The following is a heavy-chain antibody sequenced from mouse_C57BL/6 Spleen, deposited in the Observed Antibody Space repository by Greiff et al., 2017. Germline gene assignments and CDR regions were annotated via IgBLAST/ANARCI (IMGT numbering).Heavy chain of an antibody. CDR2: IDPSDSYT. J-gene: IGHJ2*01. V-gene: IGHV1-50*01. D-gene: IGHD3-2*02. CDR3: ARSRGQLSLDY. CDR1: GYTFTSYW. Sequence: QVHVKQPGAELVKPGASVKLSCKASGYTFTSYWMQWVKQRPGQGLEWIGEIDPSDSYTNYNQKFKGKATLTVDTSSSTAYMQLSSLTSEDSAVYYCARSRGQLSLDYWGQGTTLTVSS.